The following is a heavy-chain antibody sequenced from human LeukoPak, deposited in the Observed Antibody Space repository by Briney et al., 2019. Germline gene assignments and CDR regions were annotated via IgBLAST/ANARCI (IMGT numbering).Heavy chain of an antibody. V-gene: IGHV4-61*02. CDR1: GGSISSGSYY. CDR2: IHTSGSV. Sequence: SETLSLTCTVSGGSISSGSYYWSWVRQPAGKGLEWIGRIHTSGSVDYNPSLKSRVTMSVDTSKNQFSLRLSSVTAADTAMYYCAREGSMTARPFVSIDYWGQGTLVTVSS. D-gene: IGHD6-6*01. J-gene: IGHJ4*02. CDR3: AREGSMTARPFVSIDY.